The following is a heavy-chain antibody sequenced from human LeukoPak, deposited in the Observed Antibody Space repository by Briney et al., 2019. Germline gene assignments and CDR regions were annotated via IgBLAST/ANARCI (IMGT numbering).Heavy chain of an antibody. CDR2: ISASGGTI. D-gene: IGHD3-22*01. CDR3: ARESPERHYYDSSGYPDY. CDR1: GFTFSSYE. J-gene: IGHJ4*02. Sequence: RPGGSLRLSCAASGFTFSSYETNWVRQAPGKGLEWVAYISASGGTIHYADSVKGQFTISRDNAKNPLYLQMNSLRAEDTAVYYCARESPERHYYDSSGYPDYWGQGTLVTVSS. V-gene: IGHV3-48*03.